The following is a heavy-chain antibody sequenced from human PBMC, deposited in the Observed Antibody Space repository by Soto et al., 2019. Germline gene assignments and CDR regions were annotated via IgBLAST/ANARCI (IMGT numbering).Heavy chain of an antibody. CDR1: GGSISSGGYY. D-gene: IGHD3-10*01. J-gene: IGHJ6*04. CDR2: IYYSGST. Sequence: PSETLSLTCTVSGGSISSGGYYWSWIRQHPGKGLEWIGYIYYSGSTYYNPSLKSRVTISVDTSKNQFSLKLRSVTAADTAVYYCARAMVRVFGMDVWGKGTTVTVSS. CDR3: ARAMVRVFGMDV. V-gene: IGHV4-31*03.